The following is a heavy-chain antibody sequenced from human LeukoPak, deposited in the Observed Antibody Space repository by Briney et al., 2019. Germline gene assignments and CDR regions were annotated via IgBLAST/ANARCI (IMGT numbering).Heavy chain of an antibody. CDR1: GFTVSGYS. J-gene: IGHJ6*03. Sequence: PGGSLRLSCAASGFTVSGYSMSWVRQAPGKGLEWVSAISGSGSYTDYADSVKGRFTISKDNSKNTLYMRMSSLRAEDTALYYCARALYYYDSSGYPELYYYYYMDVWGKGTTVTVSS. CDR3: ARALYYYDSSGYPELYYYYYMDV. CDR2: ISGSGSYT. D-gene: IGHD3-22*01. V-gene: IGHV3-23*01.